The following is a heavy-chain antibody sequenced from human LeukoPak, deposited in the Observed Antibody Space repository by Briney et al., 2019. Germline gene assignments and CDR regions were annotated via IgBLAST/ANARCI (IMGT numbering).Heavy chain of an antibody. CDR3: ARHLSGRTVYTYGRGIDY. CDR1: GFTVSSYW. Sequence: PGGSLRLSCAASGFTVSSYWMSWVRQAPGKGLEWVANIKKDGSEKYYVDSVKGRFTISRDNAKTSLYLQMNSLRAEDTAVYYCARHLSGRTVYTYGRGIDYWGQGTLVTVSS. J-gene: IGHJ4*02. CDR2: IKKDGSEK. V-gene: IGHV3-7*01. D-gene: IGHD5-18*01.